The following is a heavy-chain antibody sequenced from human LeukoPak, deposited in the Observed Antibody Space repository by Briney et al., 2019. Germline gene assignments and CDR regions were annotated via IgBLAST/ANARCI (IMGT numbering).Heavy chain of an antibody. V-gene: IGHV1-2*02. CDR2: INPNSGGT. CDR1: GYTFTGYY. CDR3: ARGDFGRIAVAGPFDP. Sequence: ASVKFSCKASGYTFTGYYMHWVRQAPGQGLEWMGWINPNSGGTNYAQKFQGRVTMTRDTSISTAYMELSRLRSDDTAVYYCARGDFGRIAVAGPFDPWGQGTLVTVSS. D-gene: IGHD6-19*01. J-gene: IGHJ5*02.